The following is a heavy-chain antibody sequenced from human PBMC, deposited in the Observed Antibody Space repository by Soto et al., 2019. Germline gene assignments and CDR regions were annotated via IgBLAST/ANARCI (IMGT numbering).Heavy chain of an antibody. CDR2: ITYDGSNK. CDR3: ARPESSKQGAYDI. D-gene: IGHD6-13*01. CDR1: GFNFDNYG. J-gene: IGHJ3*02. Sequence: QVQLVESGGGVVQPGGSLRLSCQASGFNFDNYGMHWVRQAPGKGLEWVAVITYDGSNKYYADSVKGRFTISRDNSKNMLYLQINSLRPEDTAVYYCARPESSKQGAYDIWGHGTLVSVSS. V-gene: IGHV3-30*03.